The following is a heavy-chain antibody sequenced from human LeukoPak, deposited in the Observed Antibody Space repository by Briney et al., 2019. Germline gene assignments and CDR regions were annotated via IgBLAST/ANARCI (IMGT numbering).Heavy chain of an antibody. V-gene: IGHV3-9*01. Sequence: GGSLRLSCAASGFTFDDYAMHWVRQAPGKGLEWVSGISWNSGSIGYADSVKGRFTISRDNAKNSLYLQMNSLRAEDTAVYYCARDRLGLPPDYWGQGTLVTVSS. J-gene: IGHJ4*02. CDR1: GFTFDDYA. CDR2: ISWNSGSI. CDR3: ARDRLGLPPDY. D-gene: IGHD2-15*01.